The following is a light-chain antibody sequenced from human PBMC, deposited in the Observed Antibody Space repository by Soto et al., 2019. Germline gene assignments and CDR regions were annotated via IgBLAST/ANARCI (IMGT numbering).Light chain of an antibody. CDR3: CSYAASVV. J-gene: IGLJ2*01. CDR2: EGS. Sequence: QSALTQPASVSGSPGQSITISCTGTSSDVGSYNLVSWYQQHPGEAPKLMIYEGSKRPSGVSNRFSGSKSGNTASLTISGLQAEDEADYYCCSYAASVVFGGGTKLNVL. CDR1: SSDVGSYNL. V-gene: IGLV2-23*01.